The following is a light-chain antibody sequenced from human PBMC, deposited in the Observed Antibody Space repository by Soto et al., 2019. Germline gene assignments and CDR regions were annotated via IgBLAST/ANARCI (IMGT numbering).Light chain of an antibody. CDR3: QSYYSSLSSSLM. CDR2: GNS. Sequence: QSALTQPPSVSGAPGQRVTISCTGSSSNIGAGYDVHWYQQLPGTAPKLLIYGNSNRPSGVPDRFSGSKSGTSASLAITGLLAEDEAGYYYQSYYSSLSSSLMFGGGTKVTVL. V-gene: IGLV1-40*01. J-gene: IGLJ3*02. CDR1: SSNIGAGYD.